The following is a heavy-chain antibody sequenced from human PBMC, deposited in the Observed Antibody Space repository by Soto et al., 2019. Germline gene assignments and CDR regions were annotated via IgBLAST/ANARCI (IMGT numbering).Heavy chain of an antibody. J-gene: IGHJ4*02. V-gene: IGHV3-66*01. CDR1: GFTVSSNY. CDR2: IYSGGST. CDR3: GREGSGWYPSGFDY. Sequence: EVQLVESGGGLVQPGGSLRLSCAASGFTVSSNYMSWVRQAPGKGLEWVSVIYSGGSTYYADSVKGRFTISRDNSKNTLYLQMNSLRAEDTAVYYCGREGSGWYPSGFDYWGQGTLVTVSS. D-gene: IGHD6-19*01.